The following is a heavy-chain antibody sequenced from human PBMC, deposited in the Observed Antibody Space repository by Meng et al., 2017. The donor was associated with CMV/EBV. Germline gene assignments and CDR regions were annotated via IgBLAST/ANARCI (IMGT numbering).Heavy chain of an antibody. CDR3: AKSSFDSDCYHYY. J-gene: IGHJ4*02. V-gene: IGHV3-30*02. Sequence: VSSVGAMGPPWESLMLCCAASGFTFSSNVMHWVRYAPCKVRECVAFIRYDGSNKYYADSVKGRFTISRDNSKNTLYLQMNSLRAEDTAVYYCAKSSFDSDCYHYYWGQGTLVTVSS. CDR1: GFTFSSNV. D-gene: IGHD2-21*02. CDR2: IRYDGSNK.